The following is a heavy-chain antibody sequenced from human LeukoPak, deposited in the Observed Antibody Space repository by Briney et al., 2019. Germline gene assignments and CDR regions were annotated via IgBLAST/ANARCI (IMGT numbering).Heavy chain of an antibody. CDR3: AGWSYYFDY. Sequence: GGSLRLSCEASGFTFSAYAMTWVRQAPGKGLEWVGRIKSKIDGGTTDYAAPVKGRFTISRDDSKNTLYLQMNSLKTEDSAVYYCAGWSYYFDYWGQGALVTVSS. CDR1: GFTFSAYA. CDR2: IKSKIDGGTT. V-gene: IGHV3-15*01. J-gene: IGHJ4*02. D-gene: IGHD6-19*01.